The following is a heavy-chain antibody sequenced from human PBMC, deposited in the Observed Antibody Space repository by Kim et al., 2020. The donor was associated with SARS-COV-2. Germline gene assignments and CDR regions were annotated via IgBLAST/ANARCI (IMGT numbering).Heavy chain of an antibody. CDR2: ISGSGGST. V-gene: IGHV3-23*01. D-gene: IGHD2-15*01. J-gene: IGHJ4*02. CDR3: AKDRLLGYCSGGSCYPRKVHFDY. Sequence: GGSLRLSCAASGFTFSSYAMSWVRQAPGKGLEWVSAISGSGGSTYYADSVKGRFTISRDNSKNTLYLQMNSLRAEDTAVYYCAKDRLLGYCSGGSCYPRKVHFDYWGQGTLVTVSS. CDR1: GFTFSSYA.